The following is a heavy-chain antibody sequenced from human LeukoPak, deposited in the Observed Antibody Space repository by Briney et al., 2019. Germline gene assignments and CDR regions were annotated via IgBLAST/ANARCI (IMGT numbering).Heavy chain of an antibody. V-gene: IGHV4-34*01. CDR3: ASGIVATNK. CDR1: GGSFSGYY. CDR2: INHSGST. J-gene: IGHJ4*02. D-gene: IGHD5-12*01. Sequence: SETLSLTCAVYGGSFSGYYWSWIRQPPGKGLEWIGEINHSGSTNYNPSLKSRVTISVDTSKNQFSLKLSSVTAADTAVYYCASGIVATNKWGQGTLVTVSS.